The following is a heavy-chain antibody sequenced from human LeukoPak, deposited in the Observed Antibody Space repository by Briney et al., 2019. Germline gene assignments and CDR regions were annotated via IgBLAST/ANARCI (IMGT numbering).Heavy chain of an antibody. Sequence: GGSLRLSCAASGFTFSSCGFNWVRQAPGKGLEWVSSIGPTGTDRYYADSVRGRFTISRDNAKNSMYLQMDSLRDEDTAVYYCATETIGRHYDYWGQGTLVTVSS. J-gene: IGHJ4*02. CDR1: GFTFSSCG. CDR3: ATETIGRHYDY. CDR2: IGPTGTDR. D-gene: IGHD1-14*01. V-gene: IGHV3-21*01.